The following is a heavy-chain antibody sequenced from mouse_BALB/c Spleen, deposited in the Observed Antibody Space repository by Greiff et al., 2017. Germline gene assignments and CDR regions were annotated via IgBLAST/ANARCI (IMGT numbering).Heavy chain of an antibody. J-gene: IGHJ3*01. D-gene: IGHD2-2*01. Sequence: QVQLQQPGAELVKPGAPVKLSCKASGYTFTSYWMNWVKQRPGRGLEWIGRIDPSDSETHYNQKFKDKATLTVDKSSSTAYIQLSSLTSEDSAVYYCAREAYGFFAYWGQGTLVTVSA. V-gene: IGHV1-69*02. CDR2: IDPSDSET. CDR3: AREAYGFFAY. CDR1: GYTFTSYW.